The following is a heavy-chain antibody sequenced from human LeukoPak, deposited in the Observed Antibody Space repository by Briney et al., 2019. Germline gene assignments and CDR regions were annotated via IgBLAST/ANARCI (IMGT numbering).Heavy chain of an antibody. Sequence: GGSLRLSCAASGFTFSSYAMSWVRQTPGKGLEWFSTINNNGGIKYYADSVKGRFTISRDNSKNTLYLQMNSLRAEDTAVYYCAKDRSLTPYNWFDPWGQGTLVTVSS. J-gene: IGHJ5*02. CDR2: INNNGGIK. CDR1: GFTFSSYA. V-gene: IGHV3-23*01. CDR3: AKDRSLTPYNWFDP.